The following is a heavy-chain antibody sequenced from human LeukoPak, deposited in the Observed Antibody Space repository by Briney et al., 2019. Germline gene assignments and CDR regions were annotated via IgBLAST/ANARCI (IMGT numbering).Heavy chain of an antibody. Sequence: GGSLRLSCAASGFTFSSYAMNWVRQAPGKGLDWFSSISGGGETTYYADSAKGRFTISRDNSQNTLYLQMNSLRAEDTAVYYCARDYADYVGYFFFDYWGQGTLVTVSS. D-gene: IGHD4-17*01. CDR1: GFTFSSYA. CDR2: ISGGGETT. CDR3: ARDYADYVGYFFFDY. V-gene: IGHV3-23*01. J-gene: IGHJ4*02.